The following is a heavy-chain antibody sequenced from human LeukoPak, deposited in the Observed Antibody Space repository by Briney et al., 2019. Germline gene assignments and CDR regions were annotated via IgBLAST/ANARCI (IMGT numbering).Heavy chain of an antibody. J-gene: IGHJ4*02. CDR1: GGTFNSYA. CDR2: IIPIFGTA. CDR3: ARAFGIYYDSSGYYDY. Sequence: SVNVSCKASGGTFNSYAISWVRQAPGQGLEWMGGIIPIFGTANYAQKFQGRVTITADESTSTAYMELSSLRSEDTAVYYCARAFGIYYDSSGYYDYWGQGTLVTVSS. D-gene: IGHD3-22*01. V-gene: IGHV1-69*01.